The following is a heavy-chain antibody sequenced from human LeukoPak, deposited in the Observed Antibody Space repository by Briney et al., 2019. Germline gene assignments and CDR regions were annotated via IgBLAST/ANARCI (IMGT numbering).Heavy chain of an antibody. V-gene: IGHV3-74*01. CDR2: IYGDGSFT. D-gene: IGHD3-22*01. Sequence: GGSLRLSCAASGFTFSSYAMSWVRQAPGKGLVWVALIYGDGSFTRYADSVKGRFTISRDNAKNTVYLQMSSLRVEDTAVYYCARVYETNGYLYWGQGSLVTVSS. J-gene: IGHJ4*02. CDR3: ARVYETNGYLY. CDR1: GFTFSSYA.